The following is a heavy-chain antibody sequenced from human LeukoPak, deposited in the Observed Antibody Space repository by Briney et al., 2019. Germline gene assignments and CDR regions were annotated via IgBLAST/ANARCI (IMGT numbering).Heavy chain of an antibody. J-gene: IGHJ4*02. CDR3: ARLSDAGTRFVNFDY. D-gene: IGHD2/OR15-2a*01. V-gene: IGHV4-61*02. CDR2: IYTSGST. Sequence: PSQTLSLTCTVSGGSISSGSYYWSWIRQPAGKGLEWIGRIYTSGSTNYNPSLKSRVTISVDTSKNQFSLKLSSVTAADTAVYYCARLSDAGTRFVNFDYWGQGTLVTVSS. CDR1: GGSISSGSYY.